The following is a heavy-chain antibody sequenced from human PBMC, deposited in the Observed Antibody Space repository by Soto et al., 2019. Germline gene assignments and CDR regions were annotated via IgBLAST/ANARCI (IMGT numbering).Heavy chain of an antibody. V-gene: IGHV3-23*01. D-gene: IGHD1-26*01. CDR3: AKLSRVSYYDLPGAEYFQH. CDR1: GFTFSSYA. CDR2: ISGSGGST. J-gene: IGHJ1*01. Sequence: LRLSCAASGFTFSSYAMSWVRQAPGKGLEWVSAISGSGGSTYYADSVKGRFTISRDNSKNTLYLQMNSLRAEDTAVYYCAKLSRVSYYDLPGAEYFQHWGQGTLVTVSS.